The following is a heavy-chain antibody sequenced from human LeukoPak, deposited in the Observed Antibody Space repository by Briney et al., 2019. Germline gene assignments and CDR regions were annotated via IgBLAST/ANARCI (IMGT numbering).Heavy chain of an antibody. D-gene: IGHD6-19*01. CDR1: GYSFTSYW. V-gene: IGHV5-51*01. Sequence: GESLKISCKGSGYSFTSYWIGWVRQMPGKGLEWMGIIYPGDSDTRYSPSFQGQVTISADKSISTAYLQWSSLKALDTAMYYCARQKAVAGIYFDYWGQGTLVTVSS. CDR3: ARQKAVAGIYFDY. CDR2: IYPGDSDT. J-gene: IGHJ4*02.